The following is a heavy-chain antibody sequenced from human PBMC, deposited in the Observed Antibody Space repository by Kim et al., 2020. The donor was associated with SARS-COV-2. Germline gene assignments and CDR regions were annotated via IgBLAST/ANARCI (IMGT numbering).Heavy chain of an antibody. CDR1: GFTFSNSA. V-gene: IGHV3-23*01. CDR2: ISDSGADT. J-gene: IGHJ4*02. Sequence: GGSLRLSCAASGFTFSNSAMSWVRQAPGKGLEWVSAISDSGADTYYADSVKGRFTISRDNSRTSLSLQMNNLRAEDTAVYYCVRGGLYYFDCWGQGTLVTVSS. D-gene: IGHD1-26*01. CDR3: VRGGLYYFDC.